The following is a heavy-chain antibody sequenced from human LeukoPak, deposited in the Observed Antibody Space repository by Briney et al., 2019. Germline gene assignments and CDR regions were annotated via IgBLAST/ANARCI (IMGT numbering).Heavy chain of an antibody. J-gene: IGHJ4*02. D-gene: IGHD2-2*01. V-gene: IGHV3-23*01. CDR1: GFTSSSYA. CDR2: ISGSGGST. CDR3: AKTVVPAAIEYYFDY. Sequence: GGSLRLSCAASGFTSSSYAMSWVRQAPGKGLEWVSAISGSGGSTYYADSVKGRFTISRDNSKKTLYLQMNSLRAEDTAVYYCAKTVVPAAIEYYFDYWGQGTLVTVSS.